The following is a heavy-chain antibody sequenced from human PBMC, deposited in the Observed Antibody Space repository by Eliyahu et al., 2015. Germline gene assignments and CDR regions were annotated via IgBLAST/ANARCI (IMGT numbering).Heavy chain of an antibody. CDR2: ISSSGSTI. CDR3: ARDLSRVSDAFDI. V-gene: IGHV3-11*01. CDR1: GFPFSDYY. D-gene: IGHD2-2*01. J-gene: IGHJ3*02. Sequence: QVQLVESGGGLVKPGGSLRLSCAAXGFPFSDYYIGLDPPXPGKGVEWVSYISSSGSTIYYADSVKGRFTISRDNAKNSLYLQMNSLRAEDTAVYYCARDLSRVSDAFDIWGQGTMVTVSS.